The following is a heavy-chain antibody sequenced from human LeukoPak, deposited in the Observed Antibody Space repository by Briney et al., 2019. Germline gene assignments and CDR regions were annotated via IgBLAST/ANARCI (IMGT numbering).Heavy chain of an antibody. CDR3: AKDSLYADGKWDIDY. CDR1: GFNFRIYA. Sequence: PGGSLSLSCAASGFNFRIYAMSWVRLAPGRGLEWVSGILGDGSRAFYADSVKGRFTISKDYSKSTLYLQMNSLSADDTAIYYCAKDSLYADGKWDIDYSGQGTLVTVSS. V-gene: IGHV3-23*01. J-gene: IGHJ4*02. D-gene: IGHD1-26*01. CDR2: ILGDGSRA.